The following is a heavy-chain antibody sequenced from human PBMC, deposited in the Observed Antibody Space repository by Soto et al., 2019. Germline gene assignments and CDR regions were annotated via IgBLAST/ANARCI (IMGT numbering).Heavy chain of an antibody. V-gene: IGHV4-34*01. CDR2: INHSGST. CDR3: AGISTSSIAARRTVDI. D-gene: IGHD6-6*01. J-gene: IGHJ3*02. CDR1: GGSFSGYY. Sequence: SETLSLTCAVYGGSFSGYYWSWIRQPPGKGLEWIGEINHSGSTNYNPSLKSRVTISVDTSKNQFSLKLSSVTAADTAVYYCAGISTSSIAARRTVDIWGQGTMVTVSS.